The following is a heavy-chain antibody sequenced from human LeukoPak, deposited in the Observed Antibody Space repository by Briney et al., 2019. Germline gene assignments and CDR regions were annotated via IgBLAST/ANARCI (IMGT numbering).Heavy chain of an antibody. Sequence: GASVKVSCKASGYTFTGYYMHWVRQAPGQGLEWMGIINPSGGSTSYAQKFQGRVTMTRDTSTSTVYMELSSLRSEDTAVYYCARSRYCSSTSCYTRLLFDPWGQGTLVTVSS. CDR3: ARSRYCSSTSCYTRLLFDP. CDR2: INPSGGST. J-gene: IGHJ5*02. D-gene: IGHD2-2*02. CDR1: GYTFTGYY. V-gene: IGHV1-46*01.